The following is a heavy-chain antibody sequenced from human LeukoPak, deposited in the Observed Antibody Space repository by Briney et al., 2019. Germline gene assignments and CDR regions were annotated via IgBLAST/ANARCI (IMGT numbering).Heavy chain of an antibody. CDR2: SSTSGSIT. CDR1: GFTFSSYS. Sequence: GGSLRLSCAASGFTFSSYSMSWIRQAPGKGLQWLAYSSTSGSITYYADSVKGRFTISRDNAKNSVYLQMNSLRAEDTAVYYCARDFSDVRGNIFDSWGQGTLVTVSS. CDR3: ARDFSDVRGNIFDS. V-gene: IGHV3-48*04. J-gene: IGHJ4*02. D-gene: IGHD3-10*02.